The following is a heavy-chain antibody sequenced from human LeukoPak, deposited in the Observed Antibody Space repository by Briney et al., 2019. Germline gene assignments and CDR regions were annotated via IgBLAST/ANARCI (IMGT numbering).Heavy chain of an antibody. D-gene: IGHD1-1*01. CDR3: AAGTASGDY. CDR1: GGSISSYY. V-gene: IGHV4-59*04. J-gene: IGHJ4*02. Sequence: PSETLSLTCTVSGGSISSYYWSWIRQPPGKGLEWIGSIYYSGSTYYNPSLKSRVTISVDTSKNQFSLKLSSVTAADTAVYYCAAGTASGDYWGQGTLVTVSS. CDR2: IYYSGST.